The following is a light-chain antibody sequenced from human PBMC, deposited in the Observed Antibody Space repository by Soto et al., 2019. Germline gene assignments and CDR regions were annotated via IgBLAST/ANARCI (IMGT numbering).Light chain of an antibody. CDR2: EVS. CDR1: SSDVGSYNL. CDR3: CSYAGSSTQV. Sequence: QSVLTQPASGSGSPGQSITISCTGTSSDVGSYNLVSWYQQHPGKAPKLMIYEVSKRPSGVSNRFSGSKSGNTASLTISGLQAEDEADYYCCSYAGSSTQVFGTGTKVTVL. J-gene: IGLJ1*01. V-gene: IGLV2-23*02.